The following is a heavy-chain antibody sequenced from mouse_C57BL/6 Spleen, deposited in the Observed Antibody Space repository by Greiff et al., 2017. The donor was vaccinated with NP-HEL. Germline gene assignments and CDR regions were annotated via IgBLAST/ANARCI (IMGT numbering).Heavy chain of an antibody. J-gene: IGHJ2*01. CDR3: ATEECRSPYYFDY. CDR2: IYPRSGNT. Sequence: VKLMESGAELARPGASVKLSCKASGYTFTSYGISWVKQRPGQGLEWIGEIYPRSGNTYYNEKFKGKATLTADKSSSTAYMELRSLTSEDSAVYFCATEECRSPYYFDYWGQCTTLTVAS. CDR1: GYTFTSYG. V-gene: IGHV1-81*01.